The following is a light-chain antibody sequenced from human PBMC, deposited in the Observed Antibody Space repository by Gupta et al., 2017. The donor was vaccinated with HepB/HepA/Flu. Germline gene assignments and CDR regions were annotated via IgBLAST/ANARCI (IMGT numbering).Light chain of an antibody. V-gene: IGKV3-15*01. CDR1: SSVNSI. Sequence: EIVMTQSPATLSVSPGERATFSCRAHSSVNSILAWYQQKPGQAPRLLVYGASTRATGIPARFSGSGSGTDFTLTISSLQSEDVAVYYCQQYYNWPLTFGGGTKVEIK. CDR2: GAS. J-gene: IGKJ4*01. CDR3: QQYYNWPLT.